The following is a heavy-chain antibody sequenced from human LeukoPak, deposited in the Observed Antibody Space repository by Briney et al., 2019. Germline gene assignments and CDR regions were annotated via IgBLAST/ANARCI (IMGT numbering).Heavy chain of an antibody. CDR1: GFTFSSYW. CDR3: ARAIAASQYYFDY. Sequence: GGSLRLSCAASGFTFSSYWMTWVRQAPGKGLEWVANIKQDGSEKYYVDSVKGRFTISRDNAKNSLYLQMNGLRAEDTAVYYCARAIAASQYYFDYWGQGTLVTVSS. D-gene: IGHD6-13*01. CDR2: IKQDGSEK. V-gene: IGHV3-7*01. J-gene: IGHJ4*02.